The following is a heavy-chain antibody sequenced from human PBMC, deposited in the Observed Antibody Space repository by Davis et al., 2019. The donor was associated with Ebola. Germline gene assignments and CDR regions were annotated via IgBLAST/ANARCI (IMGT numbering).Heavy chain of an antibody. Sequence: SETLSLTCTVSGGSISSSSYYWGWIRQPPGKGLEWIGSIYYSGSTSYNPSLKSRVPISVDTSKNQFSLKLSSVTAADTAVYYCARLRRDAFDIWGQGTMVTVSS. CDR3: ARLRRDAFDI. J-gene: IGHJ3*02. CDR1: GGSISSSSYY. CDR2: IYYSGST. V-gene: IGHV4-39*01.